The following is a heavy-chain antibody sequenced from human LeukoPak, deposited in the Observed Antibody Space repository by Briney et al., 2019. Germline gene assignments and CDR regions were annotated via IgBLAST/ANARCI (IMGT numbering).Heavy chain of an antibody. J-gene: IGHJ5*02. D-gene: IGHD3-16*01. CDR3: ARDPDDYDRPAGDP. CDR1: GFTFSSYS. Sequence: GGSLRLSCAASGFTFSSYSMNWVRQAPGKGLEWVSYISSRSSTIYYADSVKGRFTISRDNAKNSLYLQMNSLRAEDTAVYYCARDPDDYDRPAGDPWGQGTLVTVSS. V-gene: IGHV3-48*01. CDR2: ISSRSSTI.